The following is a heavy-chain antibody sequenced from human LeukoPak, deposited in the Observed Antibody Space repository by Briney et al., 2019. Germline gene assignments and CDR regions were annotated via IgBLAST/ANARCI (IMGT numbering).Heavy chain of an antibody. J-gene: IGHJ5*02. V-gene: IGHV4-34*01. CDR3: ARGYFTRSWFDP. Sequence: SETLSLTCAVYGGSFSGYYWSWIRQPPGKGLEWIGEINHSGSTNYNPSLKSRVTISVDTSKNQFSLKLSSVTAADTAVYYCARGYFTRSWFDPWGQGTPVTVSS. D-gene: IGHD2-21*01. CDR1: GGSFSGYY. CDR2: INHSGST.